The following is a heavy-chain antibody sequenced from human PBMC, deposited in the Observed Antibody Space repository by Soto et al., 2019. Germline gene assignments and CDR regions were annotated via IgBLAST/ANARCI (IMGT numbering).Heavy chain of an antibody. D-gene: IGHD3-10*01. CDR1: GDSVSSHRAA. V-gene: IGHV6-1*01. J-gene: IGHJ6*02. CDR3: TGITWFRGMDV. CDR2: TYYKSKWNN. Sequence: SQTLSLTCTISGDSVSSHRAACNWIRQSPSRGLEWLGRTYYKSKWNNDYALSVKSRITINPDTSKNQFSLHLYSVTPEDTAVYYCTGITWFRGMDVWGQGTPVTVSS.